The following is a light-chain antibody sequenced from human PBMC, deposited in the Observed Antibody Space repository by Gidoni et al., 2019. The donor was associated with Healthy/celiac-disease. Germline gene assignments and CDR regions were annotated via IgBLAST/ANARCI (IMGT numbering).Light chain of an antibody. Sequence: EIVLTQSPATLSLSPGERATLSCRASQSVSSYLAWYQPKPGQAPRLLIYDASNRATGIPARFSGSVSGTDFTLTISSLEPEDFAVYYCQQRSNWPPYTFGQGTKLEIK. CDR2: DAS. CDR3: QQRSNWPPYT. CDR1: QSVSSY. J-gene: IGKJ2*01. V-gene: IGKV3-11*01.